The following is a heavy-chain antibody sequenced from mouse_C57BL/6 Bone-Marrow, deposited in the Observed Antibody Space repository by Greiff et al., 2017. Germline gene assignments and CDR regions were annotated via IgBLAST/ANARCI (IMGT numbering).Heavy chain of an antibody. CDR3: ARPSYGFAY. CDR1: GYTFTDYN. CDR2: INPNNGGT. J-gene: IGHJ3*01. Sequence: VQLQQSGPELVKPGASVKIPCTASGYTFTDYNMDWVKQSHGKSLEWIGDINPNNGGTIYNQKFKGQATLTVDKSSSTAYMELRSLTSEDTAVYYCARPSYGFAYWGQGTLVTVSA. V-gene: IGHV1-18*01. D-gene: IGHD1-1*01.